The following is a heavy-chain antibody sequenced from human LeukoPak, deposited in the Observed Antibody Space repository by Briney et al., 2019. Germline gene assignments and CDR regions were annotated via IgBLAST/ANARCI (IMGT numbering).Heavy chain of an antibody. J-gene: IGHJ6*03. CDR1: GGSIRSSSYN. V-gene: IGHV4-39*07. D-gene: IGHD2-2*01. CDR3: ARALGYCSSTSCYGLLYYYYYYMDV. CDR2: IYYSGST. Sequence: SETLSLTCTVSGGSIRSSSYNWGWIRQPPGKGLEWIGSIYYSGSTYYNPSLKSRVTISVDTSKNQFSLKLSSVTAADTAVYYCARALGYCSSTSCYGLLYYYYYYMDVWGKGTTVTVSS.